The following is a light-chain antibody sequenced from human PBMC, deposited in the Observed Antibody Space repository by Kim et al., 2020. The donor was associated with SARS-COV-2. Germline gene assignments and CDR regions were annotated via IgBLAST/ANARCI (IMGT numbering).Light chain of an antibody. V-gene: IGKV3-20*01. J-gene: IGKJ2*01. CDR2: GAS. CDR1: QSVNSDY. CDR3: QQYGSSPFT. Sequence: SPGEGATLSCRASQSVNSDYLAWYQQKPGQAPRLLIYGASFRATGIPDRFSGSGSGTDFTLTISRLEPEDFAVYYCQQYGSSPFTFGQGTKVDIK.